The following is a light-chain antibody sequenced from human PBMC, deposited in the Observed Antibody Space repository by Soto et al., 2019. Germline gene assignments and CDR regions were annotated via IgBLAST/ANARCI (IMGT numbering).Light chain of an antibody. CDR3: SSYTSSSTYV. CDR2: DVS. Sequence: QSVLTQPASVSGSPGQSITISCTGTSSDVGGYNYVSWYQQHPGKAPKLMIYDVSNRPSGVSSRFSGSKSGNTASLTISGLQAEDEADYYRSSYTSSSTYVFGTGTKVTVL. J-gene: IGLJ1*01. CDR1: SSDVGGYNY. V-gene: IGLV2-14*01.